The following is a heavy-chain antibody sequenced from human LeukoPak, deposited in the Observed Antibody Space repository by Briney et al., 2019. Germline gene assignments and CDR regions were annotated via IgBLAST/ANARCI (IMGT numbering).Heavy chain of an antibody. Sequence: GESLKISCKGSGYSFTSYWIGWVRQMPGKGLEWIGIIYPGDSDTRYSPSFQGRVTISADKSISTAYLQWSSLKASDTAMYYCARHGAYSSGLGIPYYFDYWGQGTLVTVSS. D-gene: IGHD6-19*01. CDR2: IYPGDSDT. CDR3: ARHGAYSSGLGIPYYFDY. J-gene: IGHJ4*02. CDR1: GYSFTSYW. V-gene: IGHV5-51*01.